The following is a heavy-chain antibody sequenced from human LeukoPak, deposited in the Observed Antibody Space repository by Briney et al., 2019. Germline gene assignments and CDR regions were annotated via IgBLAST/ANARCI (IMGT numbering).Heavy chain of an antibody. V-gene: IGHV1-24*01. D-gene: IGHD1-7*01. CDR3: ATELGNYGELGFDP. CDR2: FDPEDGET. CDR1: GYTLTELS. J-gene: IGHJ5*02. Sequence: ASVKVSCKVSGYTLTELSMHWVRQAPGKGVEWMGGFDPEDGETIYAQKFQGRVTMTEDTSTDTAYMELSSLRSEDTAVYYCATELGNYGELGFDPWGQGTLVTVSS.